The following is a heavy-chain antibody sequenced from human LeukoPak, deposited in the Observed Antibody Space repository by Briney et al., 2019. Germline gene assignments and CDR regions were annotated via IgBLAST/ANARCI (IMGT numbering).Heavy chain of an antibody. CDR3: AKGFFGELFD. CDR2: ISGSGGST. J-gene: IGHJ4*02. Sequence: PGGSLRLSCAASGFTFSNYAMTWVRQAPGKGLEWVSAISGSGGSTYYADSVKGGFTISRENSKKTLYMQMKSLRAEDTAVYYCAKGFFGELFDWGQGTLVTVSS. CDR1: GFTFSNYA. D-gene: IGHD3-10*01. V-gene: IGHV3-23*01.